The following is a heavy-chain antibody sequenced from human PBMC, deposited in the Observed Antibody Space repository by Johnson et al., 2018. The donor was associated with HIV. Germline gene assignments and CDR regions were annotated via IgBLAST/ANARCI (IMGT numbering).Heavy chain of an antibody. V-gene: IGHV3-30*18. CDR2: ISYDGSNK. CDR3: AKGERGYSSSSDAFDI. J-gene: IGHJ3*02. D-gene: IGHD6-6*01. Sequence: QVQLVESGGGVVQPGRSLRLSCAASGFTFSIYGMHWVRQAPGKGLEWVAVISYDGSNKYYADSVKGRFTISRDNSKNTLYLQMNSLRAEDTAVYYCAKGERGYSSSSDAFDIWGQGTMVTVSS. CDR1: GFTFSIYG.